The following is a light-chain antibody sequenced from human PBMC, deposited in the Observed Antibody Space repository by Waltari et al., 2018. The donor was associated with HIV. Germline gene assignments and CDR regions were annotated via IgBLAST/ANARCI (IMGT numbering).Light chain of an antibody. V-gene: IGLV1-47*01. CDR3: ASWDDNLSGWV. CDR1: RSNIGSNY. CDR2: RSD. J-gene: IGLJ3*02. Sequence: QSVLTQPPSASGTPGQSVSISCSGSRSNIGSNYVYWYQHLPGTTPKVVIYRSDQRPPGFPDRFAGSNSGTSASLAISGLRSEDEAHYYCASWDDNLSGWVFGGGTKLTVL.